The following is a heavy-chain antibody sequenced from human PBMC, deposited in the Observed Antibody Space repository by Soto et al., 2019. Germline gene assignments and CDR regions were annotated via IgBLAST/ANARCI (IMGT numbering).Heavy chain of an antibody. V-gene: IGHV1-58*01. D-gene: IGHD1-26*01. J-gene: IGHJ6*02. Sequence: SVKVSCKASGFTFTSSAVQWVRQARGQRLEWIGWIVVGSGNTNYAQKFQERVTITRDMSTGTAYMELSSLRSEDTAVYYCAADLSWEPNYYYYGMDVWGQGTTVTVSS. CDR2: IVVGSGNT. CDR1: GFTFTSSA. CDR3: AADLSWEPNYYYYGMDV.